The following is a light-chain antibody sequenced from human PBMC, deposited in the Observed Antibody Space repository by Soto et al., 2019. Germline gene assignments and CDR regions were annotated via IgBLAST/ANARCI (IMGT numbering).Light chain of an antibody. J-gene: IGKJ1*01. Sequence: IVLTQSPGTLSLSPGERATLSCRASQSVSSSYLAWYQQKPGQAPRLLIYGASSRATGIPDRFSGSGSGTAFTLTTSRLAPEDLSLYDSQQDCSAALTFGQRTTLDIK. CDR2: GAS. V-gene: IGKV3-20*01. CDR1: QSVSSSY. CDR3: QQDCSAALT.